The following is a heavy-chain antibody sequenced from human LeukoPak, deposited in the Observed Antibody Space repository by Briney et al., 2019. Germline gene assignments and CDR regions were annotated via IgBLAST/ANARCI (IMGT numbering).Heavy chain of an antibody. J-gene: IGHJ4*02. CDR2: IRYDGSNK. CDR1: GFTFSSYG. Sequence: GGSLRLSCAASGFTFSSYGMHWVRQAPGKGLEWVAFIRYDGSNKYYADSVKGRFTISRDNSKNTLYLQMNSLRAEDTAVYYCARNYYDILTGYYLHFDYWGQGTLVTVSS. V-gene: IGHV3-30*02. CDR3: ARNYYDILTGYYLHFDY. D-gene: IGHD3-9*01.